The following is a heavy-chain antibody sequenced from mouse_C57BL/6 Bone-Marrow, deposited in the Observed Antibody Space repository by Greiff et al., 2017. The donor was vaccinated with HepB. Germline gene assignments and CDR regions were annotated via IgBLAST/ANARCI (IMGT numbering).Heavy chain of an antibody. Sequence: QVHVKQSGAELVRPGASVTLSCKASGYTFTDYEMHWVKQTPVHGLEWIGAIDPETGGTAYNQKFKGKAILTADKSSSTAYMELRSLTSEDSAVYYCTRRSDWGQGTTLTVSS. V-gene: IGHV1-15*01. CDR1: GYTFTDYE. J-gene: IGHJ2*01. CDR3: TRRSD. CDR2: IDPETGGT.